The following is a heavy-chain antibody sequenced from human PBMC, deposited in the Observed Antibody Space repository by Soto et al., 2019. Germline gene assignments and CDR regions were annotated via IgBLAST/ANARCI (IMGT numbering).Heavy chain of an antibody. J-gene: IGHJ4*02. CDR2: ISGSGGST. Sequence: EVQLLESGGGLVQPGGSLRLSCAASGFTFSSYAMSWVRQAPGKGLEWVSAISGSGGSTYYADSVKGRFTISRDNSKNTLYLQMNSLRAEDTAVYYCAKDPRGWLRLQYYFDYWGQGTLVTVSS. CDR1: GFTFSSYA. V-gene: IGHV3-23*01. CDR3: AKDPRGWLRLQYYFDY. D-gene: IGHD5-12*01.